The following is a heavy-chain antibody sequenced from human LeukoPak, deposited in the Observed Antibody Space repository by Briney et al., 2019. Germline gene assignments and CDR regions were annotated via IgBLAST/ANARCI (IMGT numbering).Heavy chain of an antibody. CDR2: ISGSGGST. CDR3: AKALRYFDWLLSPDFDY. D-gene: IGHD3-9*01. V-gene: IGHV3-23*01. J-gene: IGHJ4*02. CDR1: GFTFSSYV. Sequence: GGSLRLSCAASGFTFSSYVMSWVRQAPGKGLEWVSTISGSGGSTYYADSVKGRFTISRDNSKNTLYLQMNSLRAEDTAVYYCAKALRYFDWLLSPDFDYWGQGTLVIVSS.